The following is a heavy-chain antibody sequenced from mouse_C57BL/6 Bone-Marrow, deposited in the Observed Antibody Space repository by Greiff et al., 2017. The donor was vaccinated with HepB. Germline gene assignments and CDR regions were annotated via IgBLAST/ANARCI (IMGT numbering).Heavy chain of an antibody. CDR3: ATDDYDGYFDY. CDR1: GYTFTSYW. V-gene: IGHV1-59*01. D-gene: IGHD2-4*01. CDR2: IDPSDSYT. Sequence: QVQLKQPGAELVRPGTSVKLSCKASGYTFTSYWMHWVKQRPGQGLEWIGVIDPSDSYTNYNQKFKGKATLTVDTSSSTAYMQLSSLTSEDSAVYDCATDDYDGYFDYWGQGTTLTVSS. J-gene: IGHJ2*01.